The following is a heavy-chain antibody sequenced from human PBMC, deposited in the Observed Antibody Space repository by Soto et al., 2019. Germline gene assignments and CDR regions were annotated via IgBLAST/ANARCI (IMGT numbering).Heavy chain of an antibody. Sequence: VQLAESGGGLVQPGGSLRLSCAASGFTFSPYWMHWVRQAPGKGLVWVSRINPDGSSTNYADSVKGRFTISRDNAKNTLYLQMNSLRAEDTAVYYCGLGGSNSPNGMDVWGQGTTVTVSS. V-gene: IGHV3-74*01. CDR2: INPDGSST. J-gene: IGHJ6*02. CDR1: GFTFSPYW. D-gene: IGHD4-4*01. CDR3: GLGGSNSPNGMDV.